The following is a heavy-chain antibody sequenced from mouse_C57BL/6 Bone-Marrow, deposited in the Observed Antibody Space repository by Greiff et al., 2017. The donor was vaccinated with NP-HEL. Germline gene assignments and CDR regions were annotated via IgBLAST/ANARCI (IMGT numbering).Heavy chain of an antibody. D-gene: IGHD2-3*01. CDR3: ARDDGPYMDY. Sequence: VKLQESGAELARPGASVKLSCKASGYTFTSYGISWVKQRTGQGLEWIGEIYPRSGNTYYNEKFKGKATLTADKSSSTAYMELRSLTSEDSAVYFCARDDGPYMDYWGQGTSVTVSS. CDR2: IYPRSGNT. J-gene: IGHJ4*01. V-gene: IGHV1-81*01. CDR1: GYTFTSYG.